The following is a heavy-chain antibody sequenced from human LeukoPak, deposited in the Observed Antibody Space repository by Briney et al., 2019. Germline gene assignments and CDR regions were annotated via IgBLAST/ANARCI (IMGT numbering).Heavy chain of an antibody. CDR3: ARAPLNWNGVDY. J-gene: IGHJ4*02. Sequence: GGSLRLSCAASGFTFSDHYMDWVRQAPGKGLEWVGRIRNKPNSYTTECAASVEGRFTISRDDSKNSLYLQMNSLKTEDTAVYYCARAPLNWNGVDYWGQGTLVTVSS. CDR1: GFTFSDHY. CDR2: IRNKPNSYTT. D-gene: IGHD1-1*01. V-gene: IGHV3-72*01.